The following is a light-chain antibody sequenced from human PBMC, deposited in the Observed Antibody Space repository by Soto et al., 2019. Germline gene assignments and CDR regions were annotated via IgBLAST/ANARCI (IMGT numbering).Light chain of an antibody. CDR2: EVS. Sequence: QSAQTQPASVSGSPGQSITISCTGTSSDVGSYKFVSWYQQYPGKAPELLIYEVSERPSGVSNRFSGSKSGNTASLTISGLQAEDEADYYCCSYAGRSTWVFGGGTKLTVL. CDR1: SSDVGSYKF. CDR3: CSYAGRSTWV. J-gene: IGLJ3*02. V-gene: IGLV2-23*02.